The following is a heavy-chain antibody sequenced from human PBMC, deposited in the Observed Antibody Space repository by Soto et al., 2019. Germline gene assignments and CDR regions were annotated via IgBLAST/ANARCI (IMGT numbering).Heavy chain of an antibody. V-gene: IGHV3-53*02. CDR1: GFTVSSNY. D-gene: IGHD3-10*01. J-gene: IGHJ3*02. CDR2: IYSGGST. Sequence: EVQLVETGGGLIQPGGSLRLSCAASGFTVSSNYMSWVRQAPGKGLEWVSVIYSGGSTYYADSVKGRFTISRDNSKNTLYLQMNSLRAEDTAVYYCARDLLGEAFDIWGQGTMVTVSS. CDR3: ARDLLGEAFDI.